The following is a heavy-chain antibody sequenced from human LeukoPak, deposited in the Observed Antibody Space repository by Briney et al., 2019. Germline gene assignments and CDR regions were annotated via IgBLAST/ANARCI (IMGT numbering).Heavy chain of an antibody. D-gene: IGHD1-26*01. CDR1: GLTFSNYG. CDR3: ARNYNGMSN. Sequence: GGSLRLSCAASGLTFSNYGMMWVRQAPGKGLVWVSYINNDGRSAAYADSVKGRFTISRDNAKNTLYLQMNSLKAEDSAMYYCARNYNGMSNWGQGTLVVVSS. V-gene: IGHV3-74*01. J-gene: IGHJ4*02. CDR2: INNDGRSA.